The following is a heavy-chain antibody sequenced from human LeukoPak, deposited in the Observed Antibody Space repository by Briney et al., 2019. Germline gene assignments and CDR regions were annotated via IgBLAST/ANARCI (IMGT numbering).Heavy chain of an antibody. CDR3: ARDVRCSSTSCYRLHYYGMDV. D-gene: IGHD2-2*01. V-gene: IGHV3-21*01. J-gene: IGHJ6*02. CDR1: GFTFSQYT. CDR2: ISLSSLSNSYI. Sequence: PGGSLRLSCEASGFTFSQYTMNWVRQAPGKGLEWVSCISLSSLSNSYIHYADSVKGRFTISRDNAKNSLYLQMNSLRAEDTAVYYCARDVRCSSTSCYRLHYYGMDVWGQGTTVTVSS.